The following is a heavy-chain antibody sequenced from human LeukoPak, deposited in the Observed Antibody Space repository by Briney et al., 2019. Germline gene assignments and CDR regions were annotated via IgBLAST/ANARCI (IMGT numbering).Heavy chain of an antibody. D-gene: IGHD3-9*01. CDR3: ASSPDYDILTGDAFDI. J-gene: IGHJ3*02. V-gene: IGHV3-7*01. CDR1: GFTFSSYW. CDR2: IKQDGSEK. Sequence: GGSLRLSCAASGFTFSSYWMSWVRQAPGKGLEWVANIKQDGSEKYYVDSVKGRFTISRDNAKNSLYLQVNSLRAEDTAVYYCASSPDYDILTGDAFDIWGQGTMVTVSS.